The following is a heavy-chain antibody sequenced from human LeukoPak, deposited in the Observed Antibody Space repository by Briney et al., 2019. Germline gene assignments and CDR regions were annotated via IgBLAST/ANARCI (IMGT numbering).Heavy chain of an antibody. V-gene: IGHV5-51*01. CDR2: IYPGDSDT. CDR3: ARRDYGGKHFDY. J-gene: IGHJ4*02. CDR1: GYSFTSYW. D-gene: IGHD4-23*01. Sequence: GESLKISCKGSGYSFTSYWIGWGRQMPGKGLEWRVIIYPGDSDTKYNPSFQGQVTISADKSISTAYLQWSSLKASDTAMYYCARRDYGGKHFDYWGQGTLVTVSS.